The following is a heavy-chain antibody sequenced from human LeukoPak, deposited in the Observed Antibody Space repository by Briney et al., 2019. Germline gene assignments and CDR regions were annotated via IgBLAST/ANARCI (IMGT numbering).Heavy chain of an antibody. D-gene: IGHD6-19*01. CDR2: INHSGST. CDR1: GGSFSGYY. J-gene: IGHJ6*03. Sequence: SETLSLTCAVYGGSFSGYYWSWIRQPPGKGLEWIGEINHSGSTNYNPSLKSRVTISVDTSKNQFSLKLSSVTAADTAVYYCARSLKYSSGYYMDVWGKGTTVTISS. CDR3: ARSLKYSSGYYMDV. V-gene: IGHV4-34*01.